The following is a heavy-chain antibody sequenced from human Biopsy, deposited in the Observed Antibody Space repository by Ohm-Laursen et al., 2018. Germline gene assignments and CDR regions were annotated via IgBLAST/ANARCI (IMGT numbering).Heavy chain of an antibody. CDR2: IIPFSGTI. Sequence: GASVKASCKASGGSFNSLDLSWVRQAPGQGLEWLGGIIPFSGTINYAQAFPGRVAITADESTGTVYLDLSSLRSEDTATYYCARRRGADFDYWGQGTLVTVSS. V-gene: IGHV1-69*13. CDR3: ARRRGADFDY. CDR1: GGSFNSLD. J-gene: IGHJ4*02. D-gene: IGHD3-16*01.